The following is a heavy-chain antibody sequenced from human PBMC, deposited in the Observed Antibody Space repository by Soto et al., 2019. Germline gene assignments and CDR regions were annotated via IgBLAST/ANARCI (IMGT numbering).Heavy chain of an antibody. CDR1: GYSFTTYW. D-gene: IGHD1-7*01. Sequence: DVQLAQSGAEVKKTGESLRITCEASGYSFTTYWISWVRQMPGKGLEWMGAIDPSDSYTKYSPSFQGHVTISVDKSISTAYLQWNSLKASDTAIYYCAREKSDLELFNWLDPWGQGTLVTVSS. CDR2: IDPSDSYT. CDR3: AREKSDLELFNWLDP. V-gene: IGHV5-10-1*03. J-gene: IGHJ5*02.